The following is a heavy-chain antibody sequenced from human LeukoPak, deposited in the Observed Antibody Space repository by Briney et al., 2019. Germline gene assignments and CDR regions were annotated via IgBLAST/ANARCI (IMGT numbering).Heavy chain of an antibody. Sequence: GGSLRLSCAASGFTFSSYAMHWVRQAPDKGLEWVAVISHDGSNKYYADSVKGRFSISRDNSKNTLYQQMNGLRAEETAMYYCATPYTSGWSLYFDNWGQGTLVTVSS. D-gene: IGHD6-19*01. CDR2: ISHDGSNK. V-gene: IGHV3-30-3*01. CDR1: GFTFSSYA. J-gene: IGHJ4*02. CDR3: ATPYTSGWSLYFDN.